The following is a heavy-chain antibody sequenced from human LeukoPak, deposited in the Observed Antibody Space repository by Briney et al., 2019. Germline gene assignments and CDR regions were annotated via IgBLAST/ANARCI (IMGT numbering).Heavy chain of an antibody. CDR1: GGSISSSSYY. CDR2: IYYSGST. CDR3: ARPRYYGSEYYFDY. J-gene: IGHJ4*02. V-gene: IGHV4-39*01. Sequence: PSETLSLTCTVSGGSISSSSYYWGWIRQPPGKGLEWIGSIYYSGSTYYNPSLKSRVTISVDTSKNQFSLKLSSVTAADTAVYYCARPRYYGSEYYFDYWGQGTLVTVSS. D-gene: IGHD3-10*01.